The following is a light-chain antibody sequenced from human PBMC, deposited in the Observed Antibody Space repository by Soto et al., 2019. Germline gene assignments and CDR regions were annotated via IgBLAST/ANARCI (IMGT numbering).Light chain of an antibody. CDR1: QSISGY. Sequence: DIQMTQSPSSLSASLGDTVTITCRASQSISGYLNWYQQKPGKAPKLLIDAASTLQSGVPSRFSSSGSGTDFTLTISSLQPEYFATYYCQPTNITPRTVGKGTAVEIK. CDR3: QPTNITPRT. CDR2: AAS. V-gene: IGKV1-39*01. J-gene: IGKJ1*01.